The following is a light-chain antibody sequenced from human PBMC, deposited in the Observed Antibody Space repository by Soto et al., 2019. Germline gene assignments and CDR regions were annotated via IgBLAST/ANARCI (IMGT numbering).Light chain of an antibody. CDR3: QQYSDSPLT. CDR2: GAS. Sequence: ESVLTQSPGTLSWSPGERATLSCRASQTVRTNYLAWFQHKPGQAPRLLIYGASSRATGIPDRFSGSGSGTDFTLTINRLEPEDFAVYFCQQYSDSPLTFGGGTKVEIK. J-gene: IGKJ4*01. V-gene: IGKV3-20*01. CDR1: QTVRTNY.